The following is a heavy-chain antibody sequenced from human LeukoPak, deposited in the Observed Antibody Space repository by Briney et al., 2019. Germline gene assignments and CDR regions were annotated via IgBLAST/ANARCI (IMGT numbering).Heavy chain of an antibody. Sequence: GGTLRLSCAASGFTFSNYGMSWVRQAPGKGLEWVSGISGDSDRIHYTDSVKGRVTISRDNSKNTMYLQMNRLRVEDTAVYYCARDYSGSPDYWGQGTLVTVSS. D-gene: IGHD3-10*01. J-gene: IGHJ4*02. V-gene: IGHV3-23*01. CDR1: GFTFSNYG. CDR3: ARDYSGSPDY. CDR2: ISGDSDRI.